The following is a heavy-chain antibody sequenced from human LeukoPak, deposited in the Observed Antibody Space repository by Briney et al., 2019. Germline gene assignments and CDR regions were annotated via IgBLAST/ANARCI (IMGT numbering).Heavy chain of an antibody. V-gene: IGHV4-34*01. J-gene: IGHJ4*02. CDR2: INHSGST. CDR1: SGSFSGYY. D-gene: IGHD3-22*01. Sequence: PSETLSLTCAVYSGSFSGYYWSWIRQPPGKGLEWIGEINHSGSTNYNPSLKSRVTISVDTSKNQFSLKLSSVTAADTAVYYCARVYYDSSAYPYWGQGTLVTVSS. CDR3: ARVYYDSSAYPY.